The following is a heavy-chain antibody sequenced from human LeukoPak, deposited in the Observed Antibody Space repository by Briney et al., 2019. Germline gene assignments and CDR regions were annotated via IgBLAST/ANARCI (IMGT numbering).Heavy chain of an antibody. CDR3: ARGQDLRGSPTIYPFDY. Sequence: PSETLSLTCTVSGGSISSYYWSWIRQPPGKGLEWIGDVYYSGSTYYNPSLKSRVTISVDTSKKQFSLKLTSVTTADTAVYYCARGQDLRGSPTIYPFDYWGQGTLVTVSS. CDR1: GGSISSYY. V-gene: IGHV4-59*01. D-gene: IGHD3-9*01. J-gene: IGHJ4*02. CDR2: VYYSGST.